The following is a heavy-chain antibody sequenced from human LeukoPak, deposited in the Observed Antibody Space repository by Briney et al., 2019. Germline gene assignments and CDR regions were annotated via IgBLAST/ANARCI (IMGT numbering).Heavy chain of an antibody. Sequence: GGSLRLSCAASGFTFSSYAMHWVRQAPGKGLEWVAVISYDGSNKYYADSVKGRFTISRDNSKNTLYLQMNSQRAEDTAVYYCARGSYPWGQGTLVTVSS. CDR2: ISYDGSNK. V-gene: IGHV3-30-3*01. CDR3: ARGSYP. CDR1: GFTFSSYA. J-gene: IGHJ4*02.